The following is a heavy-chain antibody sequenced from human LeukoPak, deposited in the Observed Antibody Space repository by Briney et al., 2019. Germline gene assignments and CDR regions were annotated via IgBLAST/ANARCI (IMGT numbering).Heavy chain of an antibody. CDR2: IRSKANSYAT. D-gene: IGHD2-8*01. J-gene: IGHJ4*02. CDR1: GFTFSGSA. CDR3: TRRGYCTNGVCYQDY. V-gene: IGHV3-73*01. Sequence: PGGSLKLSCAASGFTFSGSAMHWVRQASGKGLEWVGRIRSKANSYATAYAASVKGRFTISRDDSKNTAYLQMNSLKTEDTAVYYCTRRGYCTNGVCYQDYWGQGTLVTVSP.